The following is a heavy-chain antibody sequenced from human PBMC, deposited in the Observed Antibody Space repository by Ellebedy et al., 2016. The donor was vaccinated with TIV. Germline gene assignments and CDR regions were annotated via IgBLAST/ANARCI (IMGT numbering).Heavy chain of an antibody. Sequence: AASVKVSCKASGGTFSSYATSWVRQAPGQGLEWMGRIIPILGIANYAQKFQGRVTITADKSTSTAYMELSSLRSEDTAVYYCARDRDSSSWYFGGYYYYGMDVWGQGTTVTVSS. J-gene: IGHJ6*02. CDR1: GGTFSSYA. V-gene: IGHV1-69*04. D-gene: IGHD6-13*01. CDR3: ARDRDSSSWYFGGYYYYGMDV. CDR2: IIPILGIA.